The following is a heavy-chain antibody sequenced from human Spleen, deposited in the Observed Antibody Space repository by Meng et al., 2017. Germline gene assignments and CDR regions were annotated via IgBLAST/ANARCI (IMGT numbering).Heavy chain of an antibody. V-gene: IGHV7-4-1*02. Sequence: QLQLVQSASELKKPGASVKVPCKASGYTFTNYSMNWVRQAPGQGLVWMGWNNNLTGDPTYAQGFTGRFVFSLDTSVSTAYLQINNLKTDDTAVYYCTRGSLDGNEDPGWGQGTLVTVSS. CDR1: GYTFTNYS. CDR2: NNNLTGDP. CDR3: TRGSLDGNEDPG. J-gene: IGHJ4*02. D-gene: IGHD1-14*01.